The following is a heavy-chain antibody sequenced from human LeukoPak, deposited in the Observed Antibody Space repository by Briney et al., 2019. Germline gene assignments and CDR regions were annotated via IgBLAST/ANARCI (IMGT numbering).Heavy chain of an antibody. D-gene: IGHD3-10*01. Sequence: ASVKVSCKASGYTFTSYGISWVRQAPGQGLEWMGWISGDNGKTKYAQKLQGRVTMTTDTSTSTAYMELRSLRSDDTAVYYCARVLNGDFDYWGQGTLVTVSS. CDR2: ISGDNGKT. CDR1: GYTFTSYG. CDR3: ARVLNGDFDY. V-gene: IGHV1-18*01. J-gene: IGHJ4*02.